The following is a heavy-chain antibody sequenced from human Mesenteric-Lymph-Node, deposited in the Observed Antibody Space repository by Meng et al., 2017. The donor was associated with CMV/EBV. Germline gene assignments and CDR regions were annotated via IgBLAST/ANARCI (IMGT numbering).Heavy chain of an antibody. D-gene: IGHD1/OR15-1a*01. J-gene: IGHJ4*02. V-gene: IGHV3-21*01. CDR3: ARDQGNSNPYYFDN. CDR1: GFTFYTYS. Sequence: LSLTCAASGFTFYTYSMNWVRQAPGEGLEWVSSISSTGTYIYYADSMKGRFTISRDNAKNSLFLQMNSLRAEDTAVYYCARDQGNSNPYYFDNWGQGTLVTVSS. CDR2: ISSTGTYI.